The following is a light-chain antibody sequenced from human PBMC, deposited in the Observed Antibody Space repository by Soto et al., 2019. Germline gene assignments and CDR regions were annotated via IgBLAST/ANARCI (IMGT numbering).Light chain of an antibody. CDR1: SSNIGAGYD. CDR3: QSYDSSLSGVV. Sequence: QPVLTHPPSVSGAPGQRVTISCTGSSSNIGAGYDVHWYQQLPGTAPKLLIYGNSNRPSGVPDRFSGSKFGTSASLAITGLQAEDEADYYCQSYDSSLSGVVFGGGTQLTVL. J-gene: IGLJ2*01. CDR2: GNS. V-gene: IGLV1-40*01.